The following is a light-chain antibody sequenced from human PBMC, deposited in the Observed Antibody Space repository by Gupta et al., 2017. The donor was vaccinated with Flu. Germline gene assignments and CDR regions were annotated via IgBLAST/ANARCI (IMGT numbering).Light chain of an antibody. CDR3: KNVSEWAERT. J-gene: IGKJ1*01. Sequence: TPSPDIVSASPGAGATFSCRASQNIGHALAWFHHKPGQPPRLLNNSGYTRDPDIPDRLSGSGSGTGLVLTVSSVRSEEYGIYVCKNVSEWAERTFGQAT. CDR2: SGY. CDR1: QNIGHA. V-gene: IGKV3D-15*01.